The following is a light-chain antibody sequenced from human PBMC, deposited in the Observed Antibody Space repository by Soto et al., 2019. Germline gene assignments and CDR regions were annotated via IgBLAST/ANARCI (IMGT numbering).Light chain of an antibody. CDR1: QSVGIN. V-gene: IGKV3-15*01. CDR2: GAS. CDR3: HQYNYWPGT. J-gene: IGKJ2*01. Sequence: IVMTRSPAILSVSPGERATLSCRASQSVGINLAWYQQKPGQAPRLVIYGASTRATAFPARFSGSGSGTDFTLTISSLQSEDFAVYYCHQYNYWPGTFGQGTKLEIK.